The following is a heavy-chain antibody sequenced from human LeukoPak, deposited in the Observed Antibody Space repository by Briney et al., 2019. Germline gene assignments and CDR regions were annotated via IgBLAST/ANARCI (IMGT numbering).Heavy chain of an antibody. CDR3: AREQWFRWDF. CDR2: ISTRDNVI. D-gene: IGHD3-22*01. J-gene: IGHJ4*02. Sequence: KPGGSLRLSCAASGFDVDDYYMAWIRQAPGKGLEWVAYISTRDNVIYYADSVKGRFAISTDSAENSVYLQLNRLTVEDTAVYYCAREQWFRWDFWGQGILVSVSS. V-gene: IGHV3-11*01. CDR1: GFDVDDYY.